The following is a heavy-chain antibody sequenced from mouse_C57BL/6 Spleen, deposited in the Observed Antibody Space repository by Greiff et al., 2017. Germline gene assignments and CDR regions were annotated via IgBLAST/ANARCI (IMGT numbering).Heavy chain of an antibody. J-gene: IGHJ1*03. CDR3: ARRAYYSNRDWYFDV. Sequence: EVQLVESGGGLVKPGGSLKLSCAASGFTFSDYGMHWVRQAPEKGLEWVAYISSGSSTIYYADTVKGRFTISRDNAKNTLFLQMTSLRSEDTAMYYCARRAYYSNRDWYFDVWGTGTTVTVSS. D-gene: IGHD2-5*01. CDR1: GFTFSDYG. V-gene: IGHV5-17*01. CDR2: ISSGSSTI.